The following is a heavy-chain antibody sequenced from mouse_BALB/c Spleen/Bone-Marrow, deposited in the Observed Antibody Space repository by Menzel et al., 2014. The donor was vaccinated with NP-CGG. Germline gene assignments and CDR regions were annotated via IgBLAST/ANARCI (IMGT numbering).Heavy chain of an antibody. J-gene: IGHJ2*01. CDR1: GFTFSHFG. V-gene: IGHV5-17*02. CDR3: ARERTGFDY. CDR2: ISSGSSII. Sequence: EVLLVESGGGLVQPGGSRKLSCAASGFTFSHFGMHWVRQAPEKGLEWVAYISSGSSIIYYADTVKGRFTISRDNPKNTMFLQMTRLRSEDTAMYYCARERTGFDYWGQGTTLTVTS. D-gene: IGHD4-1*01.